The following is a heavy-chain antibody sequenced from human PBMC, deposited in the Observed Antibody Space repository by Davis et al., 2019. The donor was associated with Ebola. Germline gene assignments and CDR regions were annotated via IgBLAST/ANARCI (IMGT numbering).Heavy chain of an antibody. J-gene: IGHJ6*02. D-gene: IGHD6-6*01. CDR3: ARESIAARRTYYGMDV. CDR1: GYTFTSYY. Sequence: ASVKVSCKASGYTFTSYYMHWVRQAPGQGLEWMGWINPNSGGTNYAQKFQGWVTMTRDTSISTAYMELSRLRSDDTAVYYCARESIAARRTYYGMDVWGQGTTVTVSS. CDR2: INPNSGGT. V-gene: IGHV1-2*04.